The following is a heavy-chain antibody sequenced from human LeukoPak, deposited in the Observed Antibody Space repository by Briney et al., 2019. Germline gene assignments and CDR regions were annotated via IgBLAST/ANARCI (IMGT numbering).Heavy chain of an antibody. CDR1: GGSISSSSYY. CDR2: IYYSGST. Sequence: SETLSLTCTVSGGSISSSSYYWGWIRQPPGKGLEWIGSIYYSGSTYYNPSLKSRVTISVDTSKNQFSLKLSSVAAADTAVYYCARKFGEFQLAYWFDPWGQGTLVTVSS. D-gene: IGHD3-10*01. J-gene: IGHJ5*02. CDR3: ARKFGEFQLAYWFDP. V-gene: IGHV4-39*01.